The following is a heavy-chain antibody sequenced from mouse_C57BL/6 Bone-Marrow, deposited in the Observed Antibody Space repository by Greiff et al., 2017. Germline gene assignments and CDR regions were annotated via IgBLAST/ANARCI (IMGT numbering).Heavy chain of an antibody. CDR2: IDPENGDT. Sequence: EVQLQQSGAELVRPGASVKLSCTASGFNIKDDYMHWVKQRPEQGLEWSGWIDPENGDTEYASKFQGKATITADTSSNTAYRQLSSLTSEDTAVYYCTTGRRAWFAYWGQGTLVTVSA. CDR1: GFNIKDDY. CDR3: TTGRRAWFAY. V-gene: IGHV14-4*01. J-gene: IGHJ3*01. D-gene: IGHD2-12*01.